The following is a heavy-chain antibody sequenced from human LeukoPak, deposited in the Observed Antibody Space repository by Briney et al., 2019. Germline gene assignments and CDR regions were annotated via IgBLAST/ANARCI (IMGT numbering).Heavy chain of an antibody. J-gene: IGHJ4*02. D-gene: IGHD2-15*01. CDR1: GGSISSHY. Sequence: PSETLSLTCTVSGGSISSHYWSWIRQPPGKGLEWIGYIYYSGSTNYNPSLKSRVTISVDTSKNQFSLKLSSVTAADTAVYYCARRALDGGYFDYWGQGTLVTVSS. V-gene: IGHV4-59*08. CDR3: ARRALDGGYFDY. CDR2: IYYSGST.